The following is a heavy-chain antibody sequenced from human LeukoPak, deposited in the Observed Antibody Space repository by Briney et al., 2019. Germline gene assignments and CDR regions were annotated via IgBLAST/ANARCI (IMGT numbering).Heavy chain of an antibody. V-gene: IGHV3-21*01. CDR3: VRQGLRYITDY. CDR2: ISTTSVYI. Sequence: PGGSLRLSCAASGFTFSSCGFHWVRQAPGKGLEWVASISTTSVYIYYADSVQGRFTISRDNAENSVYLQLSSLRAEDTAVYYCVRQGLRYITDYWGQGTLVTVSS. J-gene: IGHJ4*02. D-gene: IGHD5-24*01. CDR1: GFTFSSCG.